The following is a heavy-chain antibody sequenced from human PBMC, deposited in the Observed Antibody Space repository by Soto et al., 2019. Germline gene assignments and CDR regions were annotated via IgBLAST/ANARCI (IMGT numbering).Heavy chain of an antibody. CDR2: ISGGGDAT. CDR3: ARKILGSTSRPNYWYFDL. D-gene: IGHD2-2*01. Sequence: EVQLLKSRGGLVQPGGSLRLSCAGSGFTFINYAMNWVRQAPGKGLEWVSSISGGGDATFFADSVRGRFTISRDNSKNTVTLQMNSLGVDDTAVYYCARKILGSTSRPNYWYFDLWGRGTQVTVSS. J-gene: IGHJ2*01. V-gene: IGHV3-23*01. CDR1: GFTFINYA.